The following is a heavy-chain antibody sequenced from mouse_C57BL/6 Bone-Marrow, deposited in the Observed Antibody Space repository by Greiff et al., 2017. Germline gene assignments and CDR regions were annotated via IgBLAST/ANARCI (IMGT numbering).Heavy chain of an antibody. CDR3: ARRSYYYGSSYLYYYAMDY. J-gene: IGHJ4*01. CDR1: GYAFTNYL. CDR2: INPGSGGT. Sequence: VQRVESGAELVRPGTSVKVSCKASGYAFTNYLIEWVKQRPGQGLEWIGVINPGSGGTNYNEKFKGKATLTADKSSSTAYMQLSSLTSEDSAVYFCARRSYYYGSSYLYYYAMDYWGQGTSVTVSS. V-gene: IGHV1-54*01. D-gene: IGHD1-1*01.